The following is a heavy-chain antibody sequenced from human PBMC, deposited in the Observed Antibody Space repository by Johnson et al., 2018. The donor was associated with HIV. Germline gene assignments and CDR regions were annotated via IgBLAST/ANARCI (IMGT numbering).Heavy chain of an antibody. D-gene: IGHD2-2*01. CDR3: ARQVYCSSTSCSSAFDI. CDR2: IGTAGDT. CDR1: GFTFSSYD. V-gene: IGHV3-13*01. Sequence: VQLVGSGGGLVQPGGSLRLSCAASGFTFSSYDMHWVRQATGKGLEWVSAIGTAGDTYYPGSVKGRFTISRENAKNSLYLQMKSLRAGDTAVYYCARQVYCSSTSCSSAFDIWGQGTVVTVSS. J-gene: IGHJ3*02.